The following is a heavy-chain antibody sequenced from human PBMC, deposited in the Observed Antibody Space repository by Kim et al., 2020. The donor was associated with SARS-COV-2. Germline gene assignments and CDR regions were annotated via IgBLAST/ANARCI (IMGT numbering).Heavy chain of an antibody. V-gene: IGHV3-7*01. Sequence: GSDTYYADSVKTRFTTSRGNSKNSLDLQMNSLRVEDTAIYYCVKGGSDYWGQGTLVTVSS. CDR2: GSDT. D-gene: IGHD5-12*01. CDR3: VKGGSDY. J-gene: IGHJ4*02.